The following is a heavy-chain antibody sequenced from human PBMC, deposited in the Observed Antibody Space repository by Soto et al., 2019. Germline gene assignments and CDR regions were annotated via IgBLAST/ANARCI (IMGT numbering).Heavy chain of an antibody. D-gene: IGHD3-16*02. CDR2: ISTSGGRP. J-gene: IGHJ4*02. V-gene: IGHV3-23*01. Sequence: EVQLLESGGGLVQPGGSLRLSCTASVITFSNYAMSWVRQAPRKGLEWVSSISTSGGRPYYADSVKGRFTISRDNSKNTLYLQMNSLRVEDTAVYYCAKDPDRYDYVWGTYRYIDHWGQGTLVTVSS. CDR3: AKDPDRYDYVWGTYRYIDH. CDR1: VITFSNYA.